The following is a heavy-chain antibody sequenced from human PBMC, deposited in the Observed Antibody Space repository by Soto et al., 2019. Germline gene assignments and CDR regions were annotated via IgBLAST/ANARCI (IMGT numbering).Heavy chain of an antibody. D-gene: IGHD5-18*01. V-gene: IGHV4-34*01. CDR2: INHSGST. J-gene: IGHJ6*02. Sequence: PSETLSLTCAVYGGSFSGYYWSWIRQPPGKGLEWIGEINHSGSTNYNPSLKSRVTISVDTSKNQFSLKLSSVTAADTAVYYCARGRIQLWSYYYGMDVWGQGTTVTVSS. CDR3: ARGRIQLWSYYYGMDV. CDR1: GGSFSGYY.